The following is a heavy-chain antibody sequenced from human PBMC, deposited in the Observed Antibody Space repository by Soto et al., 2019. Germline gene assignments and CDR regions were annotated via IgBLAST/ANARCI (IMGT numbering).Heavy chain of an antibody. CDR3: ARVPKLYSGSYFTPNYAFDI. J-gene: IGHJ3*02. CDR2: INHSGST. Sequence: QVQLQQWGAGLLKPSETLSLTCAVYGGSFSGYYWSWIRQPPGKGLEWIGEINHSGSTNYNPSLKNRVTISVDTSKNQFALKLSSVTAAETAVYYCARVPKLYSGSYFTPNYAFDIWGQGTMVTVSS. D-gene: IGHD1-26*01. V-gene: IGHV4-34*01. CDR1: GGSFSGYY.